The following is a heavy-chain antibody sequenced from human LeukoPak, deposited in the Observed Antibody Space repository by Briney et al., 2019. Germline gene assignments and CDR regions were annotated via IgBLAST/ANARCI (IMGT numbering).Heavy chain of an antibody. D-gene: IGHD2-15*01. Sequence: PGGSLRLSCAASGFTFSSYGMHWVRQAPGKGLEWVAVISYDGSNKYYADSVKGRFTISRDNAKNSLYLQMNSLRVEDTAVYYCARGSFWGQGTLVTVSS. J-gene: IGHJ4*02. CDR3: ARGSF. CDR2: ISYDGSNK. CDR1: GFTFSSYG. V-gene: IGHV3-30*03.